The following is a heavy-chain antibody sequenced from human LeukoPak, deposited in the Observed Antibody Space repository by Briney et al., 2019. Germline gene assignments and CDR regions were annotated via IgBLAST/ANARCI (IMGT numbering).Heavy chain of an antibody. V-gene: IGHV4-34*01. Sequence: PSETLSLTCAVYGGSFSGYYWSWIRQPPGKGLECIAEINHIGSTNYHPSLKSRVTISVDTSKNQFSLKLSSVTAADTAVYYCARPRKYCSSTSCYRRYNNWFDPWGQGTLVTVSS. CDR3: ARPRKYCSSTSCYRRYNNWFDP. J-gene: IGHJ5*02. D-gene: IGHD2-2*02. CDR2: INHIGST. CDR1: GGSFSGYY.